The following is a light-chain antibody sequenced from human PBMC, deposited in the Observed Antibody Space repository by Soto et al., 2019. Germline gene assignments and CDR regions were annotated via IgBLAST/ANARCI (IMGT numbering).Light chain of an antibody. CDR1: QSLTSY. CDR2: GAS. CDR3: QQYYSWPLT. Sequence: EIVMTQSPATLSVSPGERAALSCRASQSLTSYLAWFQQKPGQAPSLLIYGASTRATGIPDRFSDSGSGTEFTLTINSLQSEDFAVYFCQQYYSWPLTFGGGTKVEIK. J-gene: IGKJ4*01. V-gene: IGKV3-15*01.